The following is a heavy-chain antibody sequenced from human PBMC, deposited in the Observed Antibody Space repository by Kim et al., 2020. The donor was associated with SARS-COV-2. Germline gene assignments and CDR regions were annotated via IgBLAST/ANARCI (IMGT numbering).Heavy chain of an antibody. CDR2: ITYDGYNE. D-gene: IGHD6-19*01. CDR1: GFTFSTYA. Sequence: GGSLRLSCAASGFTFSTYAMHWVRQAPGKGLEWVALITYDGYNEYYADSVKGRFTISRDNSKNTLYLQMNSLRTEDTAVYYCAREQSSGWYGGDYWGQGTLVTVSS. V-gene: IGHV3-30*04. CDR3: AREQSSGWYGGDY. J-gene: IGHJ4*02.